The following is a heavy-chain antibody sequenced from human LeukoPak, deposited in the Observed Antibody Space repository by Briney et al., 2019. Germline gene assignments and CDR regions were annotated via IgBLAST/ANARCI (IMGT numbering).Heavy chain of an antibody. V-gene: IGHV3-49*04. CDR3: NRGAPVGTTNY. Sequence: GGSLRLSCSASGFNFIDYAMSWVRQAPGKGLEWVGFIRSKAYGATPEYAASVKGRFTISRDDSKSIAYLQMHSLKTEDTGMYYCNRGAPVGTTNYWGQGTLVTVSS. D-gene: IGHD1-26*01. J-gene: IGHJ4*02. CDR2: IRSKAYGATP. CDR1: GFNFIDYA.